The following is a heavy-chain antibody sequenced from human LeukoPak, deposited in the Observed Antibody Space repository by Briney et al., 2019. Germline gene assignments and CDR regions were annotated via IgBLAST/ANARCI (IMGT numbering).Heavy chain of an antibody. J-gene: IGHJ4*02. CDR1: GFTFDDYT. CDR2: TSWDGGST. D-gene: IGHD5-24*01. V-gene: IGHV3-43*01. CDR3: EYDSTDFEMATIESDYLGY. Sequence: GGSLRLSCAASGFTFDDYTMHWVRQAPGKGLEWVSLTSWDGGSTYYADSVKGRFTISTDNSKNSLYLQMNSLRTEDTALNYCEYDSTDFEMATIESDYLGYWCQGPVVTVTS.